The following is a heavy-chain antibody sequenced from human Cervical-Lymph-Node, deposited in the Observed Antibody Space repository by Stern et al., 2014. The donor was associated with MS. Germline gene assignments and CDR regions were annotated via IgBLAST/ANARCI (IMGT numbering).Heavy chain of an antibody. Sequence: QLVESGGGLVQPGRSLRLSCAASGFTFDDYAMHWVRQAPGKGLEWVSGITWNSGTIGYADSVKGRFTISRDNAKNSLYLQMNSLRAEDTALYYCARVVAGIAVSGSYFDYWGQGTLVTVSS. V-gene: IGHV3-9*01. CDR1: GFTFDDYA. J-gene: IGHJ4*02. D-gene: IGHD6-19*01. CDR3: ARVVAGIAVSGSYFDY. CDR2: ITWNSGTI.